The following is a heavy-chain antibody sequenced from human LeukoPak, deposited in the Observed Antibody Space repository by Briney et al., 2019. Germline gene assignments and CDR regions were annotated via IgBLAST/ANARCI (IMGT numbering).Heavy chain of an antibody. CDR2: ISYDGSNK. D-gene: IGHD4-17*01. Sequence: PGRSLRLSCAASGFTFSSYGMRWVRQAPGKGLEWVAVISYDGSNKYYADSVKGRFTISRDNSKNTLYLQMNSLRAEDTAVYYCAKADYGDYGYFQHWGQGTLVTVSS. J-gene: IGHJ1*01. V-gene: IGHV3-30*18. CDR1: GFTFSSYG. CDR3: AKADYGDYGYFQH.